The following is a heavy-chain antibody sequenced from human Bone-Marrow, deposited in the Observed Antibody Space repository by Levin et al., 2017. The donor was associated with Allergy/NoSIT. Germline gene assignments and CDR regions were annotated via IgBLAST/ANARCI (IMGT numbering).Heavy chain of an antibody. D-gene: IGHD3-10*01. Sequence: ASVKVSCKASGYTFTGYYMHWVRQAPGQGLEWMGWINPNSGGTNYAQKFQGRVTMTRDTSISTAYMELSRLRSDDTAVYYCARDSRWENMVRGVISLSWFDHWGQGTLVTVSS. CDR2: INPNSGGT. CDR3: ARDSRWENMVRGVISLSWFDH. J-gene: IGHJ5*02. CDR1: GYTFTGYY. V-gene: IGHV1-2*02.